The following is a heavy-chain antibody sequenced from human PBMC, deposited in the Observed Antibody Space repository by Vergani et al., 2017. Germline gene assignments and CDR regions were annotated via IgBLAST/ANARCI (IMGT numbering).Heavy chain of an antibody. V-gene: IGHV3-53*02. CDR1: GFTVSSNY. CDR2: IYSGGST. Sequence: EVQLVETGGGLIQPGGSLRLSCAASGFTVSSNYMSWVRQAPGKGLEWVSVIYSGGSTYYADSVKGRFTISRDNSKNTLYLQMNSRRAEDTAVYYCALSGYSSSSHGDYYYYYMDVWGKGTTVTVSS. CDR3: ALSGYSSSSHGDYYYYYMDV. J-gene: IGHJ6*03. D-gene: IGHD6-6*01.